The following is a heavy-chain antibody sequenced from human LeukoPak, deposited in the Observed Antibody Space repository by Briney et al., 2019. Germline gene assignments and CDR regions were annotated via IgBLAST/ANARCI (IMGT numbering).Heavy chain of an antibody. CDR3: ARATPPTYYYHGRGQRFFDS. CDR2: IDGDGRST. V-gene: IGHV3-74*01. Sequence: QSGGSLRLSCGASGFTFSSYWMHWVRQAPGKGLVWVSRIDGDGRSTNYADSVKGRFTISRDTAKNTLDLRMSSLRAEDTGVYYCARATPPTYYYHGRGQRFFDSWGQGTLVTVSS. J-gene: IGHJ4*02. D-gene: IGHD3-10*01. CDR1: GFTFSSYW.